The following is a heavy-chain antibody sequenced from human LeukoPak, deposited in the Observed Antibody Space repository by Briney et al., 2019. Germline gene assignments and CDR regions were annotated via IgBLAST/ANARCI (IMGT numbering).Heavy chain of an antibody. V-gene: IGHV1-2*02. J-gene: IGHJ4*02. CDR2: INANSGGT. CDR1: GYTFTSYG. Sequence: ASVKVSCKASGYTFTSYGISWVRQAPGQGLEWMGWINANSGGTNYAQKFQGRVTMTRDTSISTAYMELSRLRSDDTAVYFCARDQATVATPWWDHWGQGTLVTVSS. CDR3: ARDQATVATPWWDH. D-gene: IGHD4-23*01.